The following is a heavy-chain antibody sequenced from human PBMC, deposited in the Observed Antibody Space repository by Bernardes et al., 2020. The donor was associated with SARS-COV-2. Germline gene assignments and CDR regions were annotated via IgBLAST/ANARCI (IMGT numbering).Heavy chain of an antibody. CDR1: GGSVRSGSYY. V-gene: IGHV4-61*01. J-gene: IGHJ5*02. Sequence: SETLTLTCTVSGGSVRSGSYYWSWIRQPPGKGLEWIGYIYYRGRTNYNPSLKSRVTISVDTSKNQFSLKLSSVTAADTAVYYCARQLPFDHWGQGTLVTVSA. CDR3: ARQLPFDH. CDR2: IYYRGRT. D-gene: IGHD3-10*01.